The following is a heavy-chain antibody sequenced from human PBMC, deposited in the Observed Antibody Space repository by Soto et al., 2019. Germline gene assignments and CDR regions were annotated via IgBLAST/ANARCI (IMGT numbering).Heavy chain of an antibody. CDR3: AKRKYCPSTTCFDY. D-gene: IGHD2-2*01. CDR1: GFTFSSYW. J-gene: IGHJ4*02. Sequence: GGSLRLSCAASGFTFSSYWMHWVRQAPGKGLVWVSRINSDGSSTSYADSVKGRFTISRDNAKNTLYLQMSSLRAEDTAVYYCAKRKYCPSTTCFDYWGQGTQVTVSS. CDR2: INSDGSST. V-gene: IGHV3-74*01.